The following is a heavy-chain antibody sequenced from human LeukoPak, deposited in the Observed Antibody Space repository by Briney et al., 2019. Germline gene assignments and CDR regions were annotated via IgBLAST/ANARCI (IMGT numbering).Heavy chain of an antibody. Sequence: ASVKVSCRTSGYTFTAYEIHWVRQATGQGLEWMGWMNPNSGNTGYEQKFQGRVTMTRDTSISTAYMELSRLRSDDTAVYYCARDGEVSNYDDFDYWGQGTLVTVSS. V-gene: IGHV1-8*01. CDR3: ARDGEVSNYDDFDY. CDR1: GYTFTAYE. D-gene: IGHD4-11*01. J-gene: IGHJ4*02. CDR2: MNPNSGNT.